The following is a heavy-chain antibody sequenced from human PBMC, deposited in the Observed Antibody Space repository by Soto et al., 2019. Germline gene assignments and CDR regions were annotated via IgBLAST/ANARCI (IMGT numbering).Heavy chain of an antibody. D-gene: IGHD6-19*01. J-gene: IGHJ4*02. V-gene: IGHV4-59*11. CDR3: ARVGSSGWSPDY. CDR2: IFYTGST. CDR1: GGSISGHY. Sequence: TVSGGSISGHYWIWIRQSPGKGLEWIGYIFYTGSTNYNPSLKSRVTLSVDTSKNQFSLRLSSVTAADTAVYYCARVGSSGWSPDYWGQGTLVTVSS.